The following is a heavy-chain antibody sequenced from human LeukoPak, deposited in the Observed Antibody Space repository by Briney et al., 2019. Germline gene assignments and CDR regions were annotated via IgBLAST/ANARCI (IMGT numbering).Heavy chain of an antibody. CDR3: ARLELERGYGMDV. CDR2: ISYDGSNK. D-gene: IGHD1-1*01. Sequence: GGSLRLSCAASGFTFSSYAMSWVRQAPGKGLEWVAVISYDGSNKYYADSVKGRFTISRDNSKNTLYLQMNSLRAEDTAVYYCARLELERGYGMDVWGQGTTVTVSS. J-gene: IGHJ6*02. V-gene: IGHV3-30-3*01. CDR1: GFTFSSYA.